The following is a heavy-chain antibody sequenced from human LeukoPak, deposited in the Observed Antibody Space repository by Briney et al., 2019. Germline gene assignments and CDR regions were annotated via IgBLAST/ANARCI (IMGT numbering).Heavy chain of an antibody. V-gene: IGHV3-66*01. CDR3: ARDYNGLWFGEFDAFDI. CDR1: GFTFSSYA. D-gene: IGHD3-10*01. CDR2: IYSRGST. J-gene: IGHJ3*02. Sequence: GGTLRLSCAVSGFTFSSYAMSWVRQAPGKGLECVSFIYSRGSTNYADSVKGRFTISRDISKNTLYLQMNSLRVEDTAVYYCARDYNGLWFGEFDAFDIWGQGTMVTVSS.